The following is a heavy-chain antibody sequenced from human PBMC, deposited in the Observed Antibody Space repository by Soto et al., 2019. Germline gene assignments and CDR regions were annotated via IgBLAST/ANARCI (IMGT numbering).Heavy chain of an antibody. D-gene: IGHD5-18*01. V-gene: IGHV1-69*01. Sequence: QVQLVQSGAEVKKPGSSVKVSCKASGGTFSSYAVTWVRQAPGQGLEWMGEIIPIFDTATYAQKFQGRVTITADSSKSADYMELSSMSAEATALYYCARKTYSFGEGSFAPWGEGTVVTVSS. CDR3: ARKTYSFGEGSFAP. CDR2: IIPIFDTA. J-gene: IGHJ5*02. CDR1: GGTFSSYA.